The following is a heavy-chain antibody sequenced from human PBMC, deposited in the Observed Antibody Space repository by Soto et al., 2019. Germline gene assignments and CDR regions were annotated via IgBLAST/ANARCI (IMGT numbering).Heavy chain of an antibody. CDR3: ATHLLRYFDWFPLDY. Sequence: GSLRLSCAASGFTFSSYWMSWVRQAPGKGLEWVANIKQDGSEKYYVDSVKGRFTISRDNAKNSLYLQMNSLRAEDTAVYYCATHLLRYFDWFPLDYWGQGTLVTVSS. J-gene: IGHJ4*02. V-gene: IGHV3-7*02. CDR1: GFTFSSYW. CDR2: IKQDGSEK. D-gene: IGHD3-9*01.